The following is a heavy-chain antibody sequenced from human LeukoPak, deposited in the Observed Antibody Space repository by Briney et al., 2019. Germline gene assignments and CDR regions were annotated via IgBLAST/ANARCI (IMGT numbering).Heavy chain of an antibody. D-gene: IGHD4-17*01. Sequence: GGSLRLSCVASGFTFNTHGMHWVRQAPGKGLEWVANIKQDGSEKYYVDSVKGRFTISRDNAKNSLYLQMNSLRAEDTAVYYCARDPYGDYRDVTFDYWGQGTLVTVSS. J-gene: IGHJ4*02. CDR1: GFTFNTHG. V-gene: IGHV3-7*01. CDR3: ARDPYGDYRDVTFDY. CDR2: IKQDGSEK.